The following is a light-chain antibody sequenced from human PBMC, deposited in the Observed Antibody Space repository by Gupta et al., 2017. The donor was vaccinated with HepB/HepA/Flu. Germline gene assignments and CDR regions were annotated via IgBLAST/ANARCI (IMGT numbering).Light chain of an antibody. CDR3: ETWEDSRNGHVI. J-gene: IGLJ2*01. Sequence: QSVLTQPPSVSGAPGPRVTISSSVSNSSTARRSLSWYQQAPGKAPKLLIYFDELRHSGGAERFSGSKSGTSAALAISGLQAEDEAEYYCETWEDSRNGHVIFGGGTRLTVL. CDR1: NSSTARRS. CDR2: FDE. V-gene: IGLV1-36*01.